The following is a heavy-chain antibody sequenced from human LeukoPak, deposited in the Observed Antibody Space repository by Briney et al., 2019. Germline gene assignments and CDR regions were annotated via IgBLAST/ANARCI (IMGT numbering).Heavy chain of an antibody. V-gene: IGHV4-4*07. CDR2: IYTSGST. Sequence: SETLSLTCTVSGGSISSYYWSWIRQPAGKGLEWIGRIYTSGSTNYNPSLKSRVTISVDTSKNQFSLKLSSVTAADTAVYYCARVSYYDSSGYYRYYYYMDVWGKGTTVTVS. J-gene: IGHJ6*03. D-gene: IGHD3-22*01. CDR1: GGSISSYY. CDR3: ARVSYYDSSGYYRYYYYMDV.